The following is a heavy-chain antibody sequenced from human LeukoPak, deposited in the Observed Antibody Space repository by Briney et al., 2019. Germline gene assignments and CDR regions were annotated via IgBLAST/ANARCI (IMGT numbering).Heavy chain of an antibody. V-gene: IGHV3-30*02. CDR1: GFTFSSYG. D-gene: IGHD6-13*01. Sequence: GGSLRLSCAASGFTFSSYGMHWVRQAPGKGLEWVAFIRYDGSSDYYADSVKGRFTISRDNSKNTLYLQMNSLRAEDTAVYYCARDVYSSRQGNWFDPWGQGTLVTVSS. J-gene: IGHJ5*02. CDR2: IRYDGSSD. CDR3: ARDVYSSRQGNWFDP.